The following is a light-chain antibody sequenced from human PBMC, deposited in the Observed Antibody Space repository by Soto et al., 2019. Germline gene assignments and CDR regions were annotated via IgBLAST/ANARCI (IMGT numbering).Light chain of an antibody. CDR1: QSGDIN. J-gene: IGKJ1*01. CDR2: SAS. V-gene: IGKV3-20*01. CDR3: QQYGNSPQT. Sequence: ENVLTLSPAALPVSTGEKVTLSCRASQSGDINLAWYRQKPGQDPRLLIYSASSRATGIPNRFSGSGSGTDFTLTISRLEPEDFAVYYCQQYGNSPQTFCQGTKVDI.